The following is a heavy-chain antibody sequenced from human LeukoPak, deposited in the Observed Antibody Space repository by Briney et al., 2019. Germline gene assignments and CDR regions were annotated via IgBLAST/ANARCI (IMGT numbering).Heavy chain of an antibody. D-gene: IGHD6-19*01. J-gene: IGHJ5*02. CDR2: INHSGST. CDR1: GGSFSGYY. V-gene: IGHV4-34*01. Sequence: SETLSLTCAVYGGSFSGYYWSWIRQPPGQGLEWIGEINHSGSTNYNPSLKSRVTISVETSKNQFSLKLSSVTAADTAVYYCARETYSSGHHGVDPWGQGTLVTVSS. CDR3: ARETYSSGHHGVDP.